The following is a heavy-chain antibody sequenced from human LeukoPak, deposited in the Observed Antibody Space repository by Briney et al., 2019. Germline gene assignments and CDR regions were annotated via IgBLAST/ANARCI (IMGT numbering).Heavy chain of an antibody. CDR2: ISAYNGNT. CDR1: GYTFTSYG. Sequence: ASVKVSCKASGYTFTSYGISWVRQAPGQGLEWMGWISAYNGNTNYARKLQGRVTMTTDTSTSTAYMELRSLRSDDTAVYYCTRVGYCSGGSCYPGAYWGQGTLVTVSS. CDR3: TRVGYCSGGSCYPGAY. J-gene: IGHJ4*02. V-gene: IGHV1-18*04. D-gene: IGHD2-15*01.